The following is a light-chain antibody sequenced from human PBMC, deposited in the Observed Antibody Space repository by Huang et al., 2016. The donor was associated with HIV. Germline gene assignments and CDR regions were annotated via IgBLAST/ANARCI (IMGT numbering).Light chain of an antibody. J-gene: IGKJ4*01. V-gene: IGKV1-27*01. Sequence: DIQMTQSPSSLSASVGARVTISCRASQGISNYLAWYQQKSGKVPKLLLYAASTLQSGVPARFRGSGAGTDFTLTISSLQPEDVATYYCQKYNNAPLTFGGGTKVEIK. CDR1: QGISNY. CDR3: QKYNNAPLT. CDR2: AAS.